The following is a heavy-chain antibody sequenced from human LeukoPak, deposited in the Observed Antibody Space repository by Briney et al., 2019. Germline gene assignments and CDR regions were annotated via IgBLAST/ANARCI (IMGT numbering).Heavy chain of an antibody. CDR1: GFTFNSYS. D-gene: IGHD1-26*01. Sequence: PGGSLRLSCAASGFTFNSYSMHWVRQAPGKGLEWVTAISDDETYKFYADSVKGRFTISRDNSKNTLYLQMNSLRAEDTAVYYCAKDRYSGSHGAFDYWGQGTLVTVSS. V-gene: IGHV3-30-3*01. J-gene: IGHJ4*02. CDR2: ISDDETYK. CDR3: AKDRYSGSHGAFDY.